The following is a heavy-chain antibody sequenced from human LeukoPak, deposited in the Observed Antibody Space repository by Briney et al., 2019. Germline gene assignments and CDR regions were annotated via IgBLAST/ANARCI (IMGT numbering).Heavy chain of an antibody. D-gene: IGHD6-19*01. CDR3: SLLAVASDFDY. J-gene: IGHJ4*02. CDR2: IGASGTTR. Sequence: GGSLRLSCVVSGFPFHVYELNWVRQAPGKGLEWVSNIGASGTTRYYADSVKGRFSISRDNAKSSLYLQMNSLRVEDTAVYYCSLLAVASDFDYWGQGALVTVSS. CDR1: GFPFHVYE. V-gene: IGHV3-48*03.